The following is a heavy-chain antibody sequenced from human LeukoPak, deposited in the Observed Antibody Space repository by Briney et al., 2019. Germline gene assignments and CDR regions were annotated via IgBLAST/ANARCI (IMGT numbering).Heavy chain of an antibody. CDR2: IYYSGST. CDR3: ARRKRVAARPDVDY. J-gene: IGHJ4*02. D-gene: IGHD6-6*01. V-gene: IGHV4-39*01. CDR1: GGSISSSSYY. Sequence: SETLSLTCTVSGGSISSSSYYWGWIRQPPGKGLEWIGSIYYSGSTYYNPSLKSRVTISVDTSKNQFSLKLSSVTAADTAVYYCARRKRVAARPDVDYWGQGTLVTVSS.